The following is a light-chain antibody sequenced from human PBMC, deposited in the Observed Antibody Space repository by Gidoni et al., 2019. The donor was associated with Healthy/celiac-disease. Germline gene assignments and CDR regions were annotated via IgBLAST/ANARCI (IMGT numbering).Light chain of an antibody. V-gene: IGKV1-39*01. CDR1: QSISSY. CDR3: QQSYSTPWT. J-gene: IGKJ1*01. CDR2: AAS. Sequence: DIQMTQSPSSLSASVGDRVTITCRASQSISSYLNWYQQKPGKAPKLLIYAASSLQSGVPSRFCVSGSGTDFTLTISSLLPEDFATYYCQQSYSTPWTFXQXTKVXIK.